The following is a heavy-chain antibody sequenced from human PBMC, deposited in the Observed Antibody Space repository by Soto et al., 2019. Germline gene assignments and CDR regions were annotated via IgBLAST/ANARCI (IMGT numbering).Heavy chain of an antibody. CDR2: IHYTGST. CDR3: AKTNYYGSGSSAKYYFDH. D-gene: IGHD3-10*01. CDR1: GGTSINYY. V-gene: IGHV4-59*08. Sequence: SETHSLTCTVSGGTSINYYWSWIRQPTGKGLEWIGYIHYTGSTNYNPSLESQVTISIDTSNNRFSLKLTSVTAADTAVYYCAKTNYYGSGSSAKYYFDHWGQGTLVTVSS. J-gene: IGHJ4*02.